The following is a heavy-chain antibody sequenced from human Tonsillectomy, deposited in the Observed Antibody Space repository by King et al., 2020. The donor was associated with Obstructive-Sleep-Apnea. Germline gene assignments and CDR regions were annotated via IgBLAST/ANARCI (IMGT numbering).Heavy chain of an antibody. V-gene: IGHV3-30*04. CDR3: AREVHGGFDY. CDR2: ISYDGINT. Sequence: VQLVESGGGVVQPGRSLRLSCAASGFIFSSYAMHLVRQAPGKGLEGVGMISYDGINTYSADSVKGRFTISRDNSKNTLSLQMSSLRAEDTATYYCAREVHGGFDYWGQGTLVTVSS. CDR1: GFIFSSYA. J-gene: IGHJ4*02. D-gene: IGHD3-3*01.